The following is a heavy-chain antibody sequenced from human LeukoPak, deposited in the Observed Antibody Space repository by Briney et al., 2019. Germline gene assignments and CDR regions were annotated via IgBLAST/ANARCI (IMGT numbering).Heavy chain of an antibody. Sequence: GAPVKVSCKASGYTFTSYGISWVRQAPGQGLEWMGWISAYNGNTNYAQKLQGRVTMTTDTSTSTAYMELRSLRSDDTAVYYCARDLDDYGGKGLFDYWGQGTLVTVSS. CDR1: GYTFTSYG. CDR3: ARDLDDYGGKGLFDY. CDR2: ISAYNGNT. D-gene: IGHD4-23*01. V-gene: IGHV1-18*01. J-gene: IGHJ4*02.